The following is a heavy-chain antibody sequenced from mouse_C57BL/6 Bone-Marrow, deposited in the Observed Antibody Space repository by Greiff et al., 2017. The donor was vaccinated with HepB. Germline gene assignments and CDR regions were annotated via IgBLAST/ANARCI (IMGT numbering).Heavy chain of an antibody. D-gene: IGHD3-2*02. V-gene: IGHV5-17*01. CDR2: ISSGSSTI. CDR3: ARLPCGFLSYWYFDV. CDR1: GFTFSDYG. J-gene: IGHJ1*03. Sequence: EVQLLESGGGLVKPGGSLKLSCAASGFTFSDYGMHWVRQAPEKGLEWVAYISSGSSTIYYADTVKGRFTISRDNAKNTLFLQMTSLRSEDTAMYYCARLPCGFLSYWYFDVGGTGTTVTVSS.